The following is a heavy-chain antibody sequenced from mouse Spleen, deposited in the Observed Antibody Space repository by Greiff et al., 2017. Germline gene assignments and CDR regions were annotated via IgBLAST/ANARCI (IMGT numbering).Heavy chain of an antibody. J-gene: IGHJ1*03. CDR1: GYTFTSYW. V-gene: IGHV1-53*01. Sequence: QVQLQQPGAELVKPGASVKLSCKASGYTFTSYWMHWVKQRPGQGLEWIGNINPSNGGTNYNEKFKSKATLTVDKSSSTAYMQLSSLTSEDSAVYYCARDPYYGSSYWYFDVWGTGTTVTVSS. CDR3: ARDPYYGSSYWYFDV. CDR2: INPSNGGT. D-gene: IGHD2-10*01.